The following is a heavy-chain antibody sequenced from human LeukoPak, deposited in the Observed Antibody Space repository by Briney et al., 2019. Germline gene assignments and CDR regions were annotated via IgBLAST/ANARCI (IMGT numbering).Heavy chain of an antibody. D-gene: IGHD4-23*01. J-gene: IGHJ4*03. CDR1: EITLNTND. CDR3: VRQGGGDNCR. V-gene: IGHV3-66*02. CDR2: MYPSGSA. Sequence: PGGSLRLSCAASEITLNTNDMNWVRQAPGKGLEWVSIMYPSGSAFYTDSVKGRFTVTRDDSKNMMFLQMNTLRPDDTAMYYCVRQGGGDNCRWGQGALVTVSS.